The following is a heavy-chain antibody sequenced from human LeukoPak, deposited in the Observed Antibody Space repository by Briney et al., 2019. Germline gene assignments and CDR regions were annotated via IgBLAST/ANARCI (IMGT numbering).Heavy chain of an antibody. Sequence: PSETLSLTCTVSGGSISSYYWSWVRQPPGKGLEWIGYIYYSGSTNYNPSLKSRVTMSVDTSKNQFSLKLSSVTAADTAVYYCARDASPAALGGGWFDPWGQGTLVTVSS. CDR2: IYYSGST. CDR1: GGSISSYY. J-gene: IGHJ5*02. V-gene: IGHV4-59*12. CDR3: ARDASPAALGGGWFDP. D-gene: IGHD2-2*01.